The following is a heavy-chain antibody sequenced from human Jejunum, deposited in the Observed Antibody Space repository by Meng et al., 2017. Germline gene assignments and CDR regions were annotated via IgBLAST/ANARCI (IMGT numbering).Heavy chain of an antibody. J-gene: IGHJ4*02. Sequence: QVQHSEAGAEVKKPEASVKVSCKASGYTLNNYAIHCVRQAPGQRLEWMGWITVGNGNTKYSQKFQGRVIITRGTYASIAYMELSSLTSEDTAVYYCAGDNGDSGIFDYWGQGTLVTVSS. CDR3: AGDNGDSGIFDY. D-gene: IGHD4-17*01. V-gene: IGHV1-3*01. CDR2: ITVGNGNT. CDR1: GYTLNNYA.